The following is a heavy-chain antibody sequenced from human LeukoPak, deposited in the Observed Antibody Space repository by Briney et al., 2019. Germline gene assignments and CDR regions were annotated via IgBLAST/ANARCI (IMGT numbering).Heavy chain of an antibody. CDR1: GYTLTGYY. CDR3: ARDRVGSGWPRPYYFEV. Sequence: AASVKVSCKASGYTLTGYYLHWVRQAPGQGLEWMGWINPNTGATHSAQKFQGRITMTRDTSISTAYMDLSRLRSDDTSVCYCARDRVGSGWPRPYYFEVWGQGTLVTVSS. J-gene: IGHJ4*02. V-gene: IGHV1-2*02. CDR2: INPNTGAT. D-gene: IGHD6-19*01.